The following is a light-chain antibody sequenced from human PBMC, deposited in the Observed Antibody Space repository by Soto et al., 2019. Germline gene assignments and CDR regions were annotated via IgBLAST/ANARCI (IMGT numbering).Light chain of an antibody. CDR3: QQRSTWPLT. CDR1: QSIGIY. V-gene: IGKV3-11*01. CDR2: EAS. J-gene: IGKJ4*01. Sequence: EIVLTQSPATLSLSPGDRATLSCRANQSIGIYLAWYQQTPGQSPRLLIYEASNRATGVPAKFSGTGSGTDFTLTISSLESEDFGIYYCQQRSTWPLTFGGGTRVEI.